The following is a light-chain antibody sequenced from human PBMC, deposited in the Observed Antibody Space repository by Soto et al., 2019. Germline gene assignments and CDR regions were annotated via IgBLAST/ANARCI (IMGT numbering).Light chain of an antibody. V-gene: IGLV1-40*01. Sequence: QSVLTQPPSVSGAPGQRVTISCTGGSSNIGAGYDVHWYQQFPGTAPKLLIYGNSNRPSGVPDRFSGSKSVTSASLGITGLQAEDEADYYCQSYDSSLSGSVFGGGTKLTVL. J-gene: IGLJ2*01. CDR1: SSNIGAGYD. CDR3: QSYDSSLSGSV. CDR2: GNS.